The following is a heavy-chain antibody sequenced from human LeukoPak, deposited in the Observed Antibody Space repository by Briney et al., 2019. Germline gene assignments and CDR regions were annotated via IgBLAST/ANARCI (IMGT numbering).Heavy chain of an antibody. CDR2: INPNSGGT. D-gene: IGHD3-22*01. Sequence: ASVKVSCKASGYTFTGYYMHWVRQAPGQGLEWMGWINPNSGGTNYAQKFQGWVTMTRDTSISTAYMELSSLRSEDTAVYYCARFPYYYDSSGYRGVYWGQGTLVTVSS. CDR3: ARFPYYYDSSGYRGVY. CDR1: GYTFTGYY. J-gene: IGHJ4*02. V-gene: IGHV1-2*04.